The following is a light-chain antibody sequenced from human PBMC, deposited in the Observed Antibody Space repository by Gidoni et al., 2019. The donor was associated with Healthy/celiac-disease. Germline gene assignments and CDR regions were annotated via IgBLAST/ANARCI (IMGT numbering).Light chain of an antibody. CDR2: AAS. CDR3: QQCYSTPRT. CDR1: QSISSY. J-gene: IGKJ2*01. Sequence: DIEMTKSPSSLSASVGDKVTITCRASQSISSYLNWYQQKPGKAPKLLIYAASSLQSGVSSWFSGSASRTYFTLTISSLQPDDFATYYCQQCYSTPRTFGQGTKLEIK. V-gene: IGKV1-39*01.